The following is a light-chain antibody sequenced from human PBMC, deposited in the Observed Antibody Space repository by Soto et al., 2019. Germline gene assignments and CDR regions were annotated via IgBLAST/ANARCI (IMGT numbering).Light chain of an antibody. V-gene: IGKV1-39*01. CDR3: QQTYSTLHS. J-gene: IGKJ2*03. CDR2: TAS. Sequence: DIQVTQSPSSLSASVGDRVTITCRASQSIRTYLNWYQQRPGKTPKLLIHTASTLQTGVPSRFSGSGSGTDFTLTISSLQPEDFATYYCQQTYSTLHSFGQGTKLEIK. CDR1: QSIRTY.